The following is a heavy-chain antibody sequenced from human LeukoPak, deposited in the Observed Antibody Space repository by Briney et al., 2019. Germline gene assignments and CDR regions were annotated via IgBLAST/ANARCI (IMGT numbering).Heavy chain of an antibody. J-gene: IGHJ5*02. V-gene: IGHV4-4*07. CDR2: IHTSGNS. Sequence: PSETLSLTCTVSGGSISTYYCSWIRQPAGKGLEWIGRIHTSGNSDYNPSLKSRVPMSVATSKTQFSLKLSSVTAADTAVYYCARGGWYSRRLCWFDPWGQGTLVTVSS. D-gene: IGHD6-13*01. CDR1: GGSISTYY. CDR3: ARGGWYSRRLCWFDP.